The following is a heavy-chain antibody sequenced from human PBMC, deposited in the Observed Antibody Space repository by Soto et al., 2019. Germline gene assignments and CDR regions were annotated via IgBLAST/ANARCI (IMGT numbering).Heavy chain of an antibody. V-gene: IGHV4-34*01. D-gene: IGHD1-26*01. CDR2: INDRGST. CDR3: ARRGSWSNRWGSNYIWFYP. J-gene: IGHJ5*02. Sequence: QVQLQQWGAGLLKPSETLSLTCAVYGGSFSGYFCNWIRQPQGKGLEWIGEINDRGSTNYSPSLKRRVTISGDTSKNQFSLKLSSVTAADTAVYYCARRGSWSNRWGSNYIWFYPWGQGTLVTVSS. CDR1: GGSFSGYF.